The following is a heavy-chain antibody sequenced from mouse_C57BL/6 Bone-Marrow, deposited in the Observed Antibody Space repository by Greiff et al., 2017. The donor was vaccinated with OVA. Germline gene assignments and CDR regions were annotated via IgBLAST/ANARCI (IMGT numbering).Heavy chain of an antibody. CDR2: IYPRSGNT. Sequence: VQRVESGAELARPGASVKLSCKASGYTFTSYGISWVKQRTGQGLEWIGEIYPRSGNTYYNEKFKGKATLTADKSSSTAYMELRSLTSEDSAVYFCARDYFHAMDYWGQGTSVTVSS. D-gene: IGHD1-1*01. V-gene: IGHV1-81*01. J-gene: IGHJ4*01. CDR1: GYTFTSYG. CDR3: ARDYFHAMDY.